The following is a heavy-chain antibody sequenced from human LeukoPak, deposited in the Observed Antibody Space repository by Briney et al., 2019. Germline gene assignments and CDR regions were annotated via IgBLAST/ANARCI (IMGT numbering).Heavy chain of an antibody. D-gene: IGHD3-10*01. V-gene: IGHV4-34*01. CDR2: INHSGST. Sequence: PSETLSLTCAVYGGSFSGYYWSWIRQPPGKGLEWIGEINHSGSTNYNPSLKSRVTISVDTSKNQFSLKLSSVTAADTAVYYCARVPLITMVRGVIIRGYYFDYWGQGTLVTVSS. J-gene: IGHJ4*02. CDR1: GGSFSGYY. CDR3: ARVPLITMVRGVIIRGYYFDY.